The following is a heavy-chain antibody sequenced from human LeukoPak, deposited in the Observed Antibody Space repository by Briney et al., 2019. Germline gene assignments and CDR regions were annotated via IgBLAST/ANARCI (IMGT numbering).Heavy chain of an antibody. CDR2: IYSGGST. CDR3: AREDSGSYSTLFDY. V-gene: IGHV3-53*01. J-gene: IGHJ4*02. D-gene: IGHD1-26*01. CDR1: EFTFSSYW. Sequence: GSLRLSCAASEFTFSSYWMSWVRQAPGKGLEWVSVIYSGGSTYYADSVKGRFTISRDNSKNTLYLQMNSLRAEDTAVYYCAREDSGSYSTLFDYWGQGTLVTVSS.